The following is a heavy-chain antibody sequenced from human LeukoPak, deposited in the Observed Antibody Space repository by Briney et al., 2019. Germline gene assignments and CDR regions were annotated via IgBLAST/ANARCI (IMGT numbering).Heavy chain of an antibody. J-gene: IGHJ6*03. CDR1: GFTSSGRW. CDR3: ARVGDRSGSSFLFKRGKYTYYYYMDV. V-gene: IGHV3-7*01. Sequence: PGGSLRLSCAASGFTSSGRWMSWVRQAPGKGLEWVANIKPDGSEKNYVDSVKGRFTISRDNAKSSLYLQMNSLRAEDTAVYYCARVGDRSGSSFLFKRGKYTYYYYMDVWGKGTTVTISS. D-gene: IGHD3-10*01. CDR2: IKPDGSEK.